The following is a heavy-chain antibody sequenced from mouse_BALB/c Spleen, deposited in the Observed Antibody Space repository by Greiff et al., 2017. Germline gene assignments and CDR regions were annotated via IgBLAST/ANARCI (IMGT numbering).Heavy chain of an antibody. V-gene: IGHV1S137*01. J-gene: IGHJ1*01. CDR3: ARGYYGMYFDV. Sequence: QVQLQQSGAELVRPGVSVKISCKGSGYTFTDYAMHWVKQSHAKSLEWIGVISTYYGDASYNQKFKGKATMTVDKSSSTAYMELARLTSEDSAIYYCARGYYGMYFDVWGAGTTVTVSS. CDR1: GYTFTDYA. CDR2: ISTYYGDA. D-gene: IGHD1-1*01.